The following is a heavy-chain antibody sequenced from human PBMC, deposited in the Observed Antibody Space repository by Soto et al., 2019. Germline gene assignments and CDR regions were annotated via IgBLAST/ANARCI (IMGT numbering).Heavy chain of an antibody. J-gene: IGHJ4*02. Sequence: ASVKVSCKASGGTFSSYTISWVRQATGQGLEWMGWMNPNSGNTGYAQKFQGRVTMTRNTSISTAYMELSSLRSEDTAVYYCARGPNYAWFGELFSNYFDYWGQGTLVTVSS. CDR1: GGTFSSYT. CDR3: ARGPNYAWFGELFSNYFDY. CDR2: MNPNSGNT. V-gene: IGHV1-8*02. D-gene: IGHD3-10*01.